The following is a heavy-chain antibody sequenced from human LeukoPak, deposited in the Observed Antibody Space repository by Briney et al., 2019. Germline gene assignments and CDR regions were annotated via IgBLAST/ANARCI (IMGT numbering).Heavy chain of an antibody. Sequence: SVKVSCKASGGTFSSYAISWVRQAPGQGLEWMGGIIPIFGTANYAQKFQGRVTITTDESTSTAYMELSSLRSEDTAVYYCARSYMTSGSPPAEWYFDLWGRGTLVTVSS. D-gene: IGHD2-2*01. CDR3: ARSYMTSGSPPAEWYFDL. CDR1: GGTFSSYA. J-gene: IGHJ2*01. CDR2: IIPIFGTA. V-gene: IGHV1-69*05.